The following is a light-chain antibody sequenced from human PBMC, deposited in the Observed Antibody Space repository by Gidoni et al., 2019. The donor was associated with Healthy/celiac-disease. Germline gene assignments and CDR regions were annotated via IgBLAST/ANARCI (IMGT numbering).Light chain of an antibody. CDR3: QQCGSSRT. V-gene: IGKV3-20*01. Sequence: EIVLTQSPGTLSLSPGERATLSCRASQSVSSSYLAWYQQKPGQAPRLLIYGASSRATGIPDRFSGSGSGTDFTLTISRLEPEDFAVYYCQQCGSSRTFXQXTKVEIK. CDR2: GAS. CDR1: QSVSSSY. J-gene: IGKJ1*01.